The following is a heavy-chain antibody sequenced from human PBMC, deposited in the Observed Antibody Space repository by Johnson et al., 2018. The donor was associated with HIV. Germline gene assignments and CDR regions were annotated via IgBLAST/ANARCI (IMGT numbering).Heavy chain of an antibody. D-gene: IGHD6-19*01. CDR1: GFTFSGSA. CDR2: IRSKANSYAT. J-gene: IGHJ3*02. CDR3: TSGKAWLAVDAFDI. V-gene: IGHV3-73*02. Sequence: VQLVESGGGLVQPGGSLKLSCAASGFTFSGSAMHWVRQASGKGLEWVGRIRSKANSYATAYAASMKGRFTISRADSKNTAYLQMNSLKPEDTAVYYCTSGKAWLAVDAFDIWGQGTMVTVSS.